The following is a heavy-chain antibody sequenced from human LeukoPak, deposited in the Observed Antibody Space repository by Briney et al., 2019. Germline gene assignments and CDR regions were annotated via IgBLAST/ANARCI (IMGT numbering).Heavy chain of an antibody. D-gene: IGHD2-21*01. Sequence: AASVKVSCKASGYTFTSYGISWVRQAPGQGLEWMGWISAYNGNTNYAQKLHGRVTMTTDTSTSTAYMELRSLRSDDTAVYYCARRGESRRMYYFDYWGQGTLVTVSS. CDR1: GYTFTSYG. CDR3: ARRGESRRMYYFDY. CDR2: ISAYNGNT. V-gene: IGHV1-18*04. J-gene: IGHJ4*02.